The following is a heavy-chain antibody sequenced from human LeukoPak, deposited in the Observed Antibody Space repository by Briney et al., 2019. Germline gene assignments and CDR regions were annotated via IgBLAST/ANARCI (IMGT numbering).Heavy chain of an antibody. CDR3: ARAALEDYYGSGSYYLYYMDV. CDR2: IYTSGST. CDR1: GGSISSYY. J-gene: IGHJ6*03. D-gene: IGHD3-10*01. V-gene: IGHV4-4*07. Sequence: PSETLSLTCTVSGGSISSYYWSWIRQPAGKGLEWIGRIYTSGSTNYNPSLKSRVTMSVDTSKNQFSLKLSSVTAADTAVYYCARAALEDYYGSGSYYLYYMDVWGKGTTVTISS.